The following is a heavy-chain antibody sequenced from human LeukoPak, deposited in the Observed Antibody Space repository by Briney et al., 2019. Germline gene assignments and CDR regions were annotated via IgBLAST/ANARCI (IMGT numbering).Heavy chain of an antibody. CDR2: INHNGNVN. CDR1: GFTFSSYA. V-gene: IGHV3-7*03. J-gene: IGHJ6*02. CDR3: ARGGGLDV. Sequence: PWGSLRLSCAASGFTFSSYAMSWARQAPGKGLEWVASINHNGNVNYYVDSVKGRFTISRDNAKNSLYLQMSNLRAEDTAVYFCARGGGLDVWGQGATVTVSS. D-gene: IGHD3-16*01.